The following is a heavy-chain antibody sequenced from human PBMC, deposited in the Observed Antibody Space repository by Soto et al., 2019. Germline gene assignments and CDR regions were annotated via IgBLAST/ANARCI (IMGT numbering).Heavy chain of an antibody. D-gene: IGHD3-22*01. CDR1: GYTFTSYG. CDR3: ARLLTLITMIVVVEYYFDY. V-gene: IGHV1-18*01. Sequence: QVQLVQSGAEVKKPGASVKVSCKASGYTFTSYGISWVRQAPGQGLEWMGWISAYNGNTNYAQKLQGRVTMTTDTSTSTAYMELRSLRSDDTAVYYCARLLTLITMIVVVEYYFDYWGQGTLVTVSS. J-gene: IGHJ4*02. CDR2: ISAYNGNT.